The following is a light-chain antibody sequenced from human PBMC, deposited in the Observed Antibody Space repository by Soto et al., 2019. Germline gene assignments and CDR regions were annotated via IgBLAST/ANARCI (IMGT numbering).Light chain of an antibody. J-gene: IGKJ2*01. Sequence: DIQMTQSPSTLSASIGDTVIITCRASQSINSWLAWYQQKPGKAPKLLIHKASTLESGAPSRFSGSQSGTEFTLTISSLQPDDFATFYCQQYDRFPYTFGQGTNLEIK. CDR2: KAS. CDR1: QSINSW. V-gene: IGKV1-5*03. CDR3: QQYDRFPYT.